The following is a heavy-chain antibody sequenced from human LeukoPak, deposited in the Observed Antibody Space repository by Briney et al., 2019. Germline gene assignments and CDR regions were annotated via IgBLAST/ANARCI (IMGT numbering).Heavy chain of an antibody. V-gene: IGHV4-39*01. Sequence: SETLSLTCTVSGDSIDSSTYQWGWIRQSPGRGLEWIGIIYHSGSTSYNPSLRSRVTMSIDTSKNQFSLTLSSVTAAHTAVYYCARARYSDYDFIILGKWFDPWGQGTLVTVSS. D-gene: IGHD5-12*01. CDR1: GDSIDSSTYQ. CDR3: ARARYSDYDFIILGKWFDP. J-gene: IGHJ5*02. CDR2: IYHSGST.